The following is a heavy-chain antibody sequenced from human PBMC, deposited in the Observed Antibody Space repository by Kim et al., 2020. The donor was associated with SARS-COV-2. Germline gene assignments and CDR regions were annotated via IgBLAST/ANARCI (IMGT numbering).Heavy chain of an antibody. V-gene: IGHV3-23*01. J-gene: IGHJ4*02. CDR3: AKDLDTYYFDS. D-gene: IGHD2-2*02. Sequence: GGSLRLSCRASGFTFHNYAMGWVRRAPGKGLEWVSSISGSAVTTYFADSVRGRFTVSRDNSNNTLFLQMNRLRVEDTAIYYCAKDLDTYYFDSWGQGTLV. CDR2: ISGSAVTT. CDR1: GFTFHNYA.